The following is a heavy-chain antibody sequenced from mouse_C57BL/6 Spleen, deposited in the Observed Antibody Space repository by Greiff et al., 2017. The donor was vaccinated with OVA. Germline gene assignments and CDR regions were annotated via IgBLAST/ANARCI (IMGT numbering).Heavy chain of an antibody. V-gene: IGHV5-4*01. CDR1: GFTFSSYA. CDR2: ISDGGSYT. J-gene: IGHJ2*01. CDR3: ARGDGYFDY. Sequence: EVQGVESGGGLVKPGGSLKLSCAASGFTFSSYAMSWVRQTPEKRLEWVATISDGGSYTYYPDNVKGRFTISRDNAKNNLYLQMSHLKSEDTAMYYCARGDGYFDYWGQGTTLTVSS. D-gene: IGHD2-3*01.